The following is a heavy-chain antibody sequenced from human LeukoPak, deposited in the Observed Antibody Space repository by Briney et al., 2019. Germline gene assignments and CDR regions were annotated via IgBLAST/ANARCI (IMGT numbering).Heavy chain of an antibody. CDR3: ARLNRVGEIFADY. V-gene: IGHV4-59*01. CDR2: IYYSGST. J-gene: IGHJ4*02. Sequence: SETLSLTCTVSGGSISSYYWSWIRQPPGKGLEWIGYIYYSGSTNYNPSLKSRVTTSVDTSKNQFSLKLSSVTAADTAVYYCARLNRVGEIFADYWGQGIMVTVSS. D-gene: IGHD3-10*01. CDR1: GGSISSYY.